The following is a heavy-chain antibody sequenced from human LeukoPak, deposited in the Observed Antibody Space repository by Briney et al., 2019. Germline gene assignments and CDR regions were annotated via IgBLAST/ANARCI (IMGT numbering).Heavy chain of an antibody. J-gene: IGHJ4*02. CDR1: GYSINSGYF. CDR2: MYHTGTT. D-gene: IGHD4-17*01. Sequence: PSETLSLTCAVSGYSINSGYFWGWIRQPPGKGLEWIGSMYHTGTTYYNPSLRSRVTMSVDTSKNQFSLKLTSVTAADTAVYYCARPPVDGDYGAAFDRWGQGTLVTVSS. CDR3: ARPPVDGDYGAAFDR. V-gene: IGHV4-38-2*01.